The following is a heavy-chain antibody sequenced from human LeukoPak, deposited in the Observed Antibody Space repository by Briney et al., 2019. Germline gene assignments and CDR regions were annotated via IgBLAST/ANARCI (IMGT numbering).Heavy chain of an antibody. CDR1: GYTFTLYD. V-gene: IGHV1-69*13. Sequence: APVEVSYTPSGYTFTLYDLSWVRRSPGHGLEWRGGIIPIFGTANYAQKFDGRVAITADEPTSPAYRQLSSSRSEDPAVHYCASDDRSMVRGFYYFDYWGQGTLVTVSS. D-gene: IGHD3-10*01. CDR2: IIPIFGTA. CDR3: ASDDRSMVRGFYYFDY. J-gene: IGHJ4*02.